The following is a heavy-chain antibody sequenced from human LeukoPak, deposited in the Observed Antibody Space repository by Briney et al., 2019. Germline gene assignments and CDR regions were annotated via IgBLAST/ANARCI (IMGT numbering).Heavy chain of an antibody. CDR3: ARDSRLYSSSWYKYYYYYMDV. J-gene: IGHJ6*03. CDR1: GGSISSYN. V-gene: IGHV4-4*07. Sequence: SETLSLTCTVSGGSISSYNWSWIRQPAGKGLEWIGRIYTSGSTNYNPSLKSRVTMSVDTSKNQFSLKLSSVTAADTAVYYCARDSRLYSSSWYKYYYYYMDVWGKGTTVTVSS. D-gene: IGHD6-13*01. CDR2: IYTSGST.